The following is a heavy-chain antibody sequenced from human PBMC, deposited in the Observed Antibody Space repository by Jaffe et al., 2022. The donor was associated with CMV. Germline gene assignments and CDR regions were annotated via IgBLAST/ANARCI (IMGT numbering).Heavy chain of an antibody. CDR2: ISSSGSTI. CDR3: ASGVFEGYYMDV. V-gene: IGHV3-48*03. D-gene: IGHD6-13*01. CDR1: GFTFSSYE. Sequence: EVQLVESGGGLVQPGGSLRLSCAASGFTFSSYEMNWVRQAPGKGLEWVSYISSSGSTIYYADSVKGRFTISRDNAKNSLYLQMNSLRAEDTAVYYCASGVFEGYYMDVWGKGTTVTVSS. J-gene: IGHJ6*03.